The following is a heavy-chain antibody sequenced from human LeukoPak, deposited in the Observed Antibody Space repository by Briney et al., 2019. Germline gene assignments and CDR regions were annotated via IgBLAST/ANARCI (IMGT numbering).Heavy chain of an antibody. J-gene: IGHJ4*02. CDR1: GFTLGNYA. V-gene: IGHV3-49*04. CDR3: TKAYDFWSGYYTAGLY. Sequence: PGGSLRLSCTASGFTLGNYAMSWVRQAPGKGLEWVGFIRSKAYGGTTEYAASVKGRFTISRDDSKSIAYLQMNSLKTEDTAMYYCTKAYDFWSGYYTAGLYWGQGTLVTVSS. D-gene: IGHD3-3*01. CDR2: IRSKAYGGTT.